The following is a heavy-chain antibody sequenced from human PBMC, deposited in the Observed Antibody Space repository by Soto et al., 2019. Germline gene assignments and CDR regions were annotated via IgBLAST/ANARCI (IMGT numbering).Heavy chain of an antibody. CDR3: AGSPTVTTLYYYYYMDV. D-gene: IGHD4-17*01. CDR2: TYYRSKWYN. V-gene: IGHV6-1*01. J-gene: IGHJ6*03. CDR1: GDSVSSNSAA. Sequence: PSQTLSLTCAISGDSVSSNSAAWNWIRQSPSRGLEWLGRTYYRSKWYNDYAVSVKSRITINPDTSKNQFSLQLNSVTPEDTAVYYCAGSPTVTTLYYYYYMDVWGKGTTVTVSS.